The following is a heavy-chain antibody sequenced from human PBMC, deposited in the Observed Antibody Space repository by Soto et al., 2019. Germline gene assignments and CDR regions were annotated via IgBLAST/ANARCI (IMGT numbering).Heavy chain of an antibody. CDR3: ARERGIISSGSSDY. V-gene: IGHV4-30-4*01. Sequence: PSETLSLTCTVSGGSISSGDYYWSWIRQPPGKGLEWIGYIYYSGSTYYNPSLKSRVTISVDTSKNQFSLKLSSVTAADTAVYYCARERGIISSGSSDYWGQGTLVTVSS. CDR2: IYYSGST. CDR1: GGSISSGDYY. D-gene: IGHD3-22*01. J-gene: IGHJ4*02.